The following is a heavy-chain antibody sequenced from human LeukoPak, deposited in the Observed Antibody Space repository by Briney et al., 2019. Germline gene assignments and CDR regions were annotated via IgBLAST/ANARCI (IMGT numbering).Heavy chain of an antibody. CDR3: VRDGEAIIKPAASFPHDAFDI. D-gene: IGHD2-2*01. J-gene: IGHJ3*02. CDR2: INPSGGRT. CDR1: GYTFTSYY. V-gene: IGHV1-46*01. Sequence: ASVKVSCKASGYTFTSYYMHWVRQAPGQGLEWMGIINPSGGRTNYAPEFQGRVTMTRDTATSTVYMELSSLRSEDTAVYYCVRDGEAIIKPAASFPHDAFDIWGQGTMVIVSS.